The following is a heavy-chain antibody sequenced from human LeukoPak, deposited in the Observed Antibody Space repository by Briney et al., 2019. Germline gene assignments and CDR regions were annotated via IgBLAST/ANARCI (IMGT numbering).Heavy chain of an antibody. CDR3: ARESPHYDILTGYYYYYYYGMDV. V-gene: IGHV1-8*01. J-gene: IGHJ6*02. CDR1: GYTFTSHD. D-gene: IGHD3-9*01. Sequence: ASVKVSCKASGYTFTSHDINWVRQTTGQGLEWMGWMNPNSGNTGYAQKFQGRVTMTRNTSISTAYMELSSLRSEDTAVYYCARESPHYDILTGYYYYYYYGMDVWGQGTTVTVSS. CDR2: MNPNSGNT.